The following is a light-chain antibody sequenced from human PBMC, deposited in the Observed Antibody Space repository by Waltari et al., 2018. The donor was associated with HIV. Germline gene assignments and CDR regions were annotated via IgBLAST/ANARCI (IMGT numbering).Light chain of an antibody. V-gene: IGLV2-8*01. CDR1: SSDIGLYNF. Sequence: QSALTQPPSASGSPGQSVTIPCAGTSSDIGLYNFVSWYQHHPGKAPKLMISEVSRRPSGVPARFAVASSGNAASLTVAALQAEDEAAYYCFSYAGNNYLLFGGGTKLTGL. J-gene: IGLJ2*01. CDR3: FSYAGNNYLL. CDR2: EVS.